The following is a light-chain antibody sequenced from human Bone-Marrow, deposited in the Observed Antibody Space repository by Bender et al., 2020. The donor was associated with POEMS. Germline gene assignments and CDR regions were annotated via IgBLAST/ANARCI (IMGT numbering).Light chain of an antibody. CDR1: TFNIGNSYV. Sequence: QSVLTQPPSVSAAPGQKVTISCSGSTFNIGNSYVSWYQQVPGTAPKLLIYGYNNRPSGVPDRFSGSKSGTSASLAITGLQAEDEGDYYCQSYDNSLGGWVFGGGTKLTVL. CDR2: GYN. CDR3: QSYDNSLGGWV. J-gene: IGLJ3*02. V-gene: IGLV1-40*01.